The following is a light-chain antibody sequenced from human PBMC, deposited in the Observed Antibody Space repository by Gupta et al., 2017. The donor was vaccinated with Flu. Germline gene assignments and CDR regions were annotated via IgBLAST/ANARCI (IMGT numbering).Light chain of an antibody. CDR1: IRDLGGYNR. CDR2: EVK. Sequence: QSALSHPASVSGSPGHSIPISCTGTIRDLGGYNRVSWYQQHPGKAPKLIIYEVKSRPSGVSNRCSGSKAGNTASLTISGLQADDEADYYCSSYARTTTSIIAWVFGGGTKVTVL. J-gene: IGLJ3*02. V-gene: IGLV2-14*01. CDR3: SSYARTTTSIIAWV.